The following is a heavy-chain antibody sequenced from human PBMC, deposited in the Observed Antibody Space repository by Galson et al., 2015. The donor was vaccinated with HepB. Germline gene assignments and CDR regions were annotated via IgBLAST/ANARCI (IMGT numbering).Heavy chain of an antibody. CDR2: IGSKANSYAT. CDR3: RQDDY. J-gene: IGHJ4*02. CDR1: GFTFSSYA. V-gene: IGHV3-73*01. Sequence: SLRLSCAASGFTFSSYAVSWVRQASGKGLEWVGRIGSKANSYATVYATSVKGRFTMSRDDSKNTAYLQMNSLKTEDTAAYYCRQDDYWGQGTLVTVSS.